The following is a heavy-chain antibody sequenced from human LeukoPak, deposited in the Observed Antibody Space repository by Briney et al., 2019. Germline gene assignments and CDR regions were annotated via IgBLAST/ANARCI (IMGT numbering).Heavy chain of an antibody. CDR2: INPSGGST. Sequence: ASVKVSCKASGYTFTSYYMHWVRQAPGQGLDWMGIINPSGGSTSYAQKFQGRVTMTRDMSTSTVYMELSSLRSEDTAVYYCARSYCSGGSCGGAGFDYWGQGTLVTVSS. CDR3: ARSYCSGGSCGGAGFDY. J-gene: IGHJ4*02. V-gene: IGHV1-46*01. D-gene: IGHD2-15*01. CDR1: GYTFTSYY.